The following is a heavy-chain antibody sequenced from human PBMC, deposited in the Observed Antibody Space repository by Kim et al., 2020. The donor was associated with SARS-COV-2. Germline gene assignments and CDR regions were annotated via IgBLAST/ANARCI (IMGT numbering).Heavy chain of an antibody. CDR3: ARDRYYDFWSGYLRDYYYGMDV. V-gene: IGHV3-11*05. D-gene: IGHD3-3*01. J-gene: IGHJ6*02. CDR1: GFTFSDYY. CDR2: ISSSSSYT. Sequence: GGSLRLSCAASGFTFSDYYMSWIRQAPGKGLEWVSYISSSSSYTNYADSVKGRFTISRDNAKNSLYLQMNSLRAEDTAVYYCARDRYYDFWSGYLRDYYYGMDVWGQGTTVTVSS.